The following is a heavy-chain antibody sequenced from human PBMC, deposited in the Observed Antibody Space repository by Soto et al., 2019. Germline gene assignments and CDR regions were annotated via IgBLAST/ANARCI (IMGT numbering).Heavy chain of an antibody. D-gene: IGHD2-15*01. V-gene: IGHV1-69*01. CDR3: ARAPPPDCSGGSCYSFYYGMDV. CDR2: IIPIFGTA. J-gene: IGHJ6*02. CDR1: GGTFSSYA. Sequence: QVQLVQSGAEVKKPGSSVKVSCKASGGTFSSYAISWVRQAPGQGLEWMGGIIPIFGTANYAQKFQGRVTITADESTSTAYMELSSLRSEDTAVYYCARAPPPDCSGGSCYSFYYGMDVWDQGTTVTVSS.